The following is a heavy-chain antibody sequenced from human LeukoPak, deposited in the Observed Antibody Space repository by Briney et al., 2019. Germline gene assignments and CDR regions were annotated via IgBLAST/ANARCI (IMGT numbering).Heavy chain of an antibody. CDR3: ANAGGGTTVKYFQN. CDR1: VGSFSGYY. J-gene: IGHJ1*01. Sequence: PSETLSLTCAVYVGSFSGYYWSWIRQPPGKGLEWIGEINHSGSTNYNPSLKSPVTISVDTSKNQFSLKLSSVTAADTAVYYCANAGGGTTVKYFQNWGQGILVTVSS. V-gene: IGHV4-34*01. CDR2: INHSGST. D-gene: IGHD4-11*01.